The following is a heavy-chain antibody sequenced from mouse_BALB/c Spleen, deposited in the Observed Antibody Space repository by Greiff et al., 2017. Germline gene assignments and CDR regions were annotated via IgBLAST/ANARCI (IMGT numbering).Heavy chain of an antibody. CDR1: GFSLTSYD. CDR3: VRDGYPTYYFDY. CDR2: IWTGGGT. J-gene: IGHJ2*01. D-gene: IGHD1-2*01. Sequence: VKLMESGPGLVAPSQSLSITCTVSGFSLTSYDISWIRQPPGKGLEWLGVIWTGGGTNYNSAFMSRLSISKDNSKSQVFLKMNSLQTDDTAIYYCVRDGYPTYYFDYWGQGTTLTVSS. V-gene: IGHV2-9-2*01.